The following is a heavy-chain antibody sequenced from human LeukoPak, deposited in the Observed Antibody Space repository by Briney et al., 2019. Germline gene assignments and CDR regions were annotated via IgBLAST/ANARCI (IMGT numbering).Heavy chain of an antibody. Sequence: GGSLRLSCAASGFTFSSYGMHWVRQAPGKGLEWVAVIWYDGSNKYYADSVKGRFTISRDNSKNTLYLQMNSLRAEDTAVYYCARAPAISGSYYYYYGMDVWGQGTTVTVSS. D-gene: IGHD1-26*01. V-gene: IGHV3-33*01. CDR3: ARAPAISGSYYYYYGMDV. CDR2: IWYDGSNK. J-gene: IGHJ6*02. CDR1: GFTFSSYG.